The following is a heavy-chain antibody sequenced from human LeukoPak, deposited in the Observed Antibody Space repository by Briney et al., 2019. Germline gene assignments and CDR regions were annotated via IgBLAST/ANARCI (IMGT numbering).Heavy chain of an antibody. CDR3: ARGLWFGELLPFDY. Sequence: PGGTLRLSCAASGFTFSSYGMSWVRQAPGKGLEWVSAISGSGGSTYYADSVKGRFTISRDNSKNTLYLQMNSLRAEDTAVYYCARGLWFGELLPFDYWGQGTLVTVSS. V-gene: IGHV3-23*01. D-gene: IGHD3-10*01. CDR2: ISGSGGST. CDR1: GFTFSSYG. J-gene: IGHJ4*02.